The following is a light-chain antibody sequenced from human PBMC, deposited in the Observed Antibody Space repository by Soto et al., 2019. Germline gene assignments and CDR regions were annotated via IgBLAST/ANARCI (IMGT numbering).Light chain of an antibody. CDR3: AAWDDSLNGYA. V-gene: IGLV1-44*01. Sequence: QSALTQPLSASGTPGQRVTISCSGGSSNIGTNAVNWYQQLPGTAPKLLIYNNNQRPSGVPDRFSGSKSGTSASLAISGLQSEDEADYYCAAWDDSLNGYAFGTGTKVTVL. CDR1: SSNIGTNA. J-gene: IGLJ1*01. CDR2: NNN.